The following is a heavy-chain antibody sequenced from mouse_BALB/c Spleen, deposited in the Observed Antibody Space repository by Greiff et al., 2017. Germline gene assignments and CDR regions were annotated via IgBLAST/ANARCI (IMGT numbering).Heavy chain of an antibody. V-gene: IGHV5-6-2*01. CDR1: GFTLSSYY. Sequence: DVMLVESGGGLVKLGGSLKLSCAASGFTLSSYYMSWVRQTPEKRLELVAAINSNGGSTYYPDTVKGRFTISRDNAKNTLYLQMSSLKSEDTALYYCARHTGYYYAMDYWGQGTSVTVSS. CDR3: ARHTGYYYAMDY. J-gene: IGHJ4*01. CDR2: INSNGGST. D-gene: IGHD2-2*01.